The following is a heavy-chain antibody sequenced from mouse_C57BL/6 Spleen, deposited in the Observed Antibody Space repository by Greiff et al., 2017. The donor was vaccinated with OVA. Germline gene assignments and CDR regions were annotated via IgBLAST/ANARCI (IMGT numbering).Heavy chain of an antibody. CDR3: ASGIIGTVETYFDV. Sequence: VQLQQPGAELVRPGSSVTLSCKASGYTFTSYWMHWVKQRPIQGLEWIGNIDPSDSDTHYNQKFKDKATLTVDKSSSTAYMQLSSLTSEDSAVYSGASGIIGTVETYFDVWGTGTTVTVSS. CDR1: GYTFTSYW. CDR2: IDPSDSDT. J-gene: IGHJ1*03. V-gene: IGHV1-52*01. D-gene: IGHD1-1*01.